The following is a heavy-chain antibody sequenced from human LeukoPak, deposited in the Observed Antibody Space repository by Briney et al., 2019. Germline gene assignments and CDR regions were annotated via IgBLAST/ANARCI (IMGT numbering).Heavy chain of an antibody. CDR1: GFTFSSYG. CDR2: IRYDGSNK. V-gene: IGHV3-30*02. J-gene: IGHJ4*02. Sequence: GGSLRLSCAASGFTFSSYGMHWVRQAPGKGLEWVAFIRYDGSNKYYADSVKGRFTISRDNSKNTLYLQMNSLRAEDTAVYYCAKDLAHYYDSSGYYYNWGQGTLVTVSS. CDR3: AKDLAHYYDSSGYYYN. D-gene: IGHD3-22*01.